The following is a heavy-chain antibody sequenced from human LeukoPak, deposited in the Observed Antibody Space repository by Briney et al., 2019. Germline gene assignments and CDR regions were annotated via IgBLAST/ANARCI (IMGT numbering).Heavy chain of an antibody. V-gene: IGHV4-59*01. CDR3: ARGSLTMARGVIVTGWFDP. D-gene: IGHD3-10*01. CDR1: GGSISPYF. Sequence: SETLSLTCTVSGGSISPYFWNWIRQPPGKGLEWIGYIYYSGSTNYNPSLRSRVSISVDTSKSLFSLKLSSVTAADTAVYHCARGSLTMARGVIVTGWFDPWGQGTLVTVSS. CDR2: IYYSGST. J-gene: IGHJ5*02.